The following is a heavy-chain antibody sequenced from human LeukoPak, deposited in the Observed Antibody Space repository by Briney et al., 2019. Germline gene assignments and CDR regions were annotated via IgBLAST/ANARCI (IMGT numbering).Heavy chain of an antibody. CDR1: GYTFTSYY. J-gene: IGHJ4*02. D-gene: IGHD3-3*01. V-gene: IGHV1-46*01. Sequence: ASVKVSCKASGYTFTSYYMHWVRQAPGQGLEWMGIINPSGGSTSYAQKFQGRVTMTRDTSTSTVYMELSSLRSEDTAVYYCAGDSGSGYYPDYWGQGTLVTVSS. CDR3: AGDSGSGYYPDY. CDR2: INPSGGST.